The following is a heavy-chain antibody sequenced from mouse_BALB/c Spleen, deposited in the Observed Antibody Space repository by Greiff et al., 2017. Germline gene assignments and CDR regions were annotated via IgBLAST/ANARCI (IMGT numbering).Heavy chain of an antibody. CDR3: ARDGTWYFDV. CDR1: GYTFTSYW. D-gene: IGHD1-1*01. CDR2: IYPGDGDT. J-gene: IGHJ1*01. Sequence: QVQLQQSGAELARPGASVKLSCKASGYTFTSYWMQWVKQRPGQGLEWIGAIYPGDGDTRYTQKFKGKATLTADKSSSTAYMQLSSLASEDSAVYYCARDGTWYFDVWGAGTTVTVSS. V-gene: IGHV1-87*01.